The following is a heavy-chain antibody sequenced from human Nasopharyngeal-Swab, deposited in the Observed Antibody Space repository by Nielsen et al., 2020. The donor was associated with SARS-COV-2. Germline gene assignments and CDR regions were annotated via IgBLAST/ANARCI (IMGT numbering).Heavy chain of an antibody. D-gene: IGHD3-10*01. CDR3: ARGRGHYYYGMDV. Sequence: SETLSLTCAVYGGSFSGYYWSWIRQPPGKGLEWIGEINHSGSTNYNPSLKSRVTISVDTSKNQFSLKLSSVTAADTAVYYCARGRGHYYYGMDVWGQGTTVNVSS. J-gene: IGHJ6*02. CDR2: INHSGST. CDR1: GGSFSGYY. V-gene: IGHV4-34*01.